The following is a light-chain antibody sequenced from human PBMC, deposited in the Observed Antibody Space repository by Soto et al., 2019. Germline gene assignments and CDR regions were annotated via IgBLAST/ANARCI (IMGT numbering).Light chain of an antibody. CDR1: QTINNL. CDR3: QQHSSYPSLT. Sequence: IHMTHSPSTLSASLGDIVSITFRGIQTINNLMAWYQQQPWQSPKLLIYKASTLETGVPSRFSGSGSATEFTLTISSLQPDDFATYYCQQHSSYPSLTFGGGTKVDI. V-gene: IGKV1-5*03. CDR2: KAS. J-gene: IGKJ4*01.